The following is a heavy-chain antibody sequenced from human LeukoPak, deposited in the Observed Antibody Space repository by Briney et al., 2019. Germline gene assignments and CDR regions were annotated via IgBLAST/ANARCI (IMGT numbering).Heavy chain of an antibody. CDR2: IYSGGST. CDR1: GFTVSSNY. V-gene: IGHV3-53*01. J-gene: IGHJ4*02. CDR3: ARTHDYGDYTFDY. Sequence: PGGSLRPSCAASGFTVSSNYMSWVRQAPGKGLEWVSVIYSGGSTYYADSVKGRFTISRDNSKNTLYLQMNSLRAEDTAVYYCARTHDYGDYTFDYWGQGTLVTVSS. D-gene: IGHD4-17*01.